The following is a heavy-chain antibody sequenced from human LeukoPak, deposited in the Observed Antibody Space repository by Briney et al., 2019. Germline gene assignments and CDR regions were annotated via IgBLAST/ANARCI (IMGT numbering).Heavy chain of an antibody. CDR1: GYTFTGYY. V-gene: IGHV1-2*02. J-gene: IGHJ4*02. D-gene: IGHD3-9*01. CDR3: ARDWWFDILTGYPNYYFDY. Sequence: EASVKVSCKASGYTFTGYYMHWVRQAPGQGLEWMGWINPNSGGTNYAQKFQGRVTMTRDTSISTAYMELSRLRSDDTAVYYCARDWWFDILTGYPNYYFDYWGQGTLVTVSS. CDR2: INPNSGGT.